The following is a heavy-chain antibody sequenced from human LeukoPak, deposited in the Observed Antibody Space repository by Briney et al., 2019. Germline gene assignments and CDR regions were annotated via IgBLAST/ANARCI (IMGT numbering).Heavy chain of an antibody. CDR3: ARDGGVVRVGAFDY. V-gene: IGHV1-2*02. CDR1: GYAFTGYY. Sequence: ASVKVSCKASGYAFTGYYMHWVRQAPGQGLEWMGWINPNSGGTNYAQKFQGRVTMTRDTSISTAYMELSRLRSDDTAVYYCARDGGVVRVGAFDYWGQGTLVTVSS. D-gene: IGHD1-26*01. J-gene: IGHJ4*02. CDR2: INPNSGGT.